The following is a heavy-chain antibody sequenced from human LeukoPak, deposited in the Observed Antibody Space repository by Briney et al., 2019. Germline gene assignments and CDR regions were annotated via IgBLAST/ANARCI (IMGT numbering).Heavy chain of an antibody. D-gene: IGHD5-18*01. Sequence: GGSLRLSCAASGFTFSSYWMHWVRQAPGKGLVWVSRINSDGSSADCADSVKGRFTISRDNAKNTLSLQMNSLRAEDTAVYYCACYSYGRIGGQGTLVTVSS. V-gene: IGHV3-74*01. CDR3: ACYSYGRI. CDR2: INSDGSSA. CDR1: GFTFSSYW. J-gene: IGHJ4*02.